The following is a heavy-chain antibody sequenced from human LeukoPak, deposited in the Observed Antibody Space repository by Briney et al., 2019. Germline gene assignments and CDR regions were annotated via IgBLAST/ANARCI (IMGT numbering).Heavy chain of an antibody. CDR3: AKDLDSSGYLFDY. J-gene: IGHJ4*02. CDR1: GFTFSSYA. V-gene: IGHV3-23*01. CDR2: ISGSGGST. D-gene: IGHD3-22*01. Sequence: SGGSLRLSCAASGFTFSSYAMSWVRQAPGKGLEWVSAISGSGGSTYYADSVKGRFTISRDNSKNTLYLQMNSLRAEDTAVYYCAKDLDSSGYLFDYWGQGTLVTVSS.